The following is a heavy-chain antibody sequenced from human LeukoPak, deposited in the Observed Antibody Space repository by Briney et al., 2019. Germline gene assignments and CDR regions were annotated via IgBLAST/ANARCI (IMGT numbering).Heavy chain of an antibody. Sequence: SETLSLTCAVYGGSFSGYYWSWIRQPPGKGLEWIGEINHSGSTNYNPSLKSRVTISVDTSKNQFSLKLSSVTAEDTAVYYCARDLAAAGIDYWGQGTLVTVSS. D-gene: IGHD6-13*01. J-gene: IGHJ4*02. CDR2: INHSGST. CDR1: GGSFSGYY. CDR3: ARDLAAAGIDY. V-gene: IGHV4-34*01.